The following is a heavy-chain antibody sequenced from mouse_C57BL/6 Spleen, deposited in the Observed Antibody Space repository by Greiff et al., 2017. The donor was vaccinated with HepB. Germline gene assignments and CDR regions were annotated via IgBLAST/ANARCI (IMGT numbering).Heavy chain of an antibody. CDR1: GFTLSDYG. CDR2: ISSGSSTI. Sequence: EVKLVESGGGLVKPGGSLKLSCAASGFTLSDYGMHWVRQATEKGLEWIAYISSGSSTIYYADTVKGRFTISRDNAKNTLFLQMTSLRYEDTAMYYCAIPYDYGYDMDYWGQGASVTVSS. V-gene: IGHV5-17*01. D-gene: IGHD2-4*01. J-gene: IGHJ4*01. CDR3: AIPYDYGYDMDY.